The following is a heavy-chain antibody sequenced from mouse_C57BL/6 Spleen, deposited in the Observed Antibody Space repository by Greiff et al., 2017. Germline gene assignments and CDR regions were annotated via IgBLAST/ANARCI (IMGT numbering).Heavy chain of an antibody. Sequence: EVNVVESEGGLVQPGSSMKLSCTASGFTFSDYYMAWVRQVPEKGLEWVANINYDGSSTYYLDSLKSRFIISRDNAKNILYLQMSSLKSEDTATYYCARDRDYYGSSAGYFDVWGTGTTVTVSS. J-gene: IGHJ1*03. D-gene: IGHD1-1*01. CDR3: ARDRDYYGSSAGYFDV. CDR2: INYDGSST. CDR1: GFTFSDYY. V-gene: IGHV5-16*01.